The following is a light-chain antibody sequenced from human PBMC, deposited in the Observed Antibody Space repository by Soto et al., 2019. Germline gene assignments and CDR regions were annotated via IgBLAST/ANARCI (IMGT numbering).Light chain of an antibody. CDR2: AAS. CDR3: QQYNSYSWT. CDR1: QSISRY. J-gene: IGKJ1*01. Sequence: DILMTQSPSSLSASVGDRVTITCRASQSISRYLNWYQQIPGKAPRLLIYAASNLQSGVPSRFSGSGSGTEFTLTISSLQPDDFATYYCQQYNSYSWTFGQGTKVDIK. V-gene: IGKV1-39*01.